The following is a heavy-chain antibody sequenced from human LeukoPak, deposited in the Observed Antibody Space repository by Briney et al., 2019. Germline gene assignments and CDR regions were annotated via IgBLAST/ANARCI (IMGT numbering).Heavy chain of an antibody. J-gene: IGHJ4*02. CDR3: ARLGIAVGYFDY. V-gene: IGHV4-39*01. CDR2: IYYSGST. D-gene: IGHD6-19*01. CDR1: GGSINSSSYY. Sequence: PSETLSLTCTVSGGSINSSSYYWGWIRQPPGKGLEGIGSIYYSGSTYYNPSLKSRAPTSVDTSKNQFSLKLSSVTAADTAVYYCARLGIAVGYFDYWGQGTLVTVSS.